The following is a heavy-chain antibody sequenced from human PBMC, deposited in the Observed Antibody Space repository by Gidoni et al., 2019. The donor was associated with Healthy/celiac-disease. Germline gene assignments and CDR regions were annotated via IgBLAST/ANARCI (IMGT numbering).Heavy chain of an antibody. J-gene: IGHJ4*02. V-gene: IGHV1-69*06. CDR2: IIPIFGTA. CDR1: GGTFSSYA. Sequence: QVQLVQSGAEVKKPGSSVKVSCTASGGTFSSYAISWVRQAPGQGLEWMGGIIPIFGTANYAQKFQGRVTITADKSTSTAYMELSSLRSEDTAVYYCARGGVHSSGYQTTYLAYWGQGTLVTVSS. CDR3: ARGGVHSSGYQTTYLAY. D-gene: IGHD3-22*01.